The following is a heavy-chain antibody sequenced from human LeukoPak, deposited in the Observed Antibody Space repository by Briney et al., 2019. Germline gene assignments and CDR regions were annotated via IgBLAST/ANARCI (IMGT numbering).Heavy chain of an antibody. CDR1: GYTFTSYG. D-gene: IGHD2-2*01. CDR2: ISAYNGNT. J-gene: IGHJ2*01. CDR3: GKVDCGSSGCRRFDL. V-gene: IGHV1-18*01. Sequence: ASVKVSCKASGYTFTSYGISWVRQAPGQGLEWMGWISAYNGNTNYAQKLQGRVTMTTDTSTSTAYMELRSLRSDDTAVYYCGKVDCGSSGCRRFDLWGRGTLATVSS.